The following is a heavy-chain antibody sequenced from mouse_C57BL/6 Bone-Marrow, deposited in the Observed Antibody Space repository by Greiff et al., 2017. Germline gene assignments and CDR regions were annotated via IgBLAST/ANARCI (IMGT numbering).Heavy chain of an antibody. Sequence: QVQLQQSGPELVKPGASVKISCTASGYAFSSSWMNWVKQRPGKGLEWIGRIYPGDGDTNYNGKFKGKATLTADKSSSTAYMQLSSLTSEDSAVYYCARRMDYWGRGTAVTVSS. CDR1: GYAFSSSW. CDR3: ARRMDY. CDR2: IYPGDGDT. J-gene: IGHJ4*01. V-gene: IGHV1-82*01.